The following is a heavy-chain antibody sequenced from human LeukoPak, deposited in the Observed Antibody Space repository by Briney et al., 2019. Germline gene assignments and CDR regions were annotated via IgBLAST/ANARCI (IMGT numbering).Heavy chain of an antibody. CDR1: GGSISSSSYY. V-gene: IGHV4-39*07. CDR3: ARGPSHDYPKGPLS. J-gene: IGHJ4*02. D-gene: IGHD4-11*01. CDR2: IYYSGST. Sequence: SETLSLTCTVSGGSISSSSYYCGWIRQPPGKGLEWIGSIYYSGSTYYHPSLKSRVTISVDTSKNQFSLKLSSVTAADTAVYYCARGPSHDYPKGPLSWGQGTLVTVSS.